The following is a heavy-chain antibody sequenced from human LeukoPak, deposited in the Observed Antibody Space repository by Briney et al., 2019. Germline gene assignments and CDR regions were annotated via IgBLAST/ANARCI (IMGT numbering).Heavy chain of an antibody. J-gene: IGHJ4*02. Sequence: IPSETLSLTCIVSGGSISSNNYYWAWIRQPPGKGLEWIGSIYYSGSTYYNPSLKSRVTISVDTSKNHFSLKLSSVTAADTAVYYCAYGGNSRVLFYWGQGTLLTVSS. CDR2: IYYSGST. CDR3: AYGGNSRVLFY. CDR1: GGSISSNNYY. D-gene: IGHD4-23*01. V-gene: IGHV4-39*02.